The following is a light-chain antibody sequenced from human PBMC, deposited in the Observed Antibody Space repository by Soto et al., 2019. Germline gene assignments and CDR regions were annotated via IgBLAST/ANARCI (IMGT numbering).Light chain of an antibody. J-gene: IGKJ5*01. CDR1: QSVSSN. CDR3: QQRSNWPRIT. V-gene: IGKV3-11*01. CDR2: DAS. Sequence: ERVMTQSPATLSVSPGERATLSCRASQSVSSNLAWYQHKPGQAPRLLIYDASSRATGIPDRFSGSGSGTDFTLTISSLEPEDFAVYYCQQRSNWPRITFGQGTRLEIK.